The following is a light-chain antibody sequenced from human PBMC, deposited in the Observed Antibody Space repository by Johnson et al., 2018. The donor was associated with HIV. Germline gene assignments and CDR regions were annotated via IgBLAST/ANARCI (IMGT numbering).Light chain of an antibody. Sequence: QSVLTQPPSVSAAPGQKVTISCSGSSSNIGNNYVSWYQQLPGTAPKLLIYDNNKRPSGIPARFAGSQSGTSATLGITGLQTGDEADYYCGTWDSSLSAHVFGTGTKVTVL. J-gene: IGLJ1*01. CDR3: GTWDSSLSAHV. V-gene: IGLV1-51*01. CDR1: SSNIGNNY. CDR2: DNN.